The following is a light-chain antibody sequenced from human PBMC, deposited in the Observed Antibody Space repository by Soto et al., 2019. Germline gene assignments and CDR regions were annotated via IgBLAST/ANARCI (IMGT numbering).Light chain of an antibody. CDR3: QQRSNWPPTWT. V-gene: IGKV3-11*01. Sequence: EIVLTQSPATLSLSPGERATLSCRASQSVSNYLAWYQQKPGQAPRLLIYDASNRATGIPARFSGSGSGTDCTRTISSLEPEDFAVYYCQQRSNWPPTWTFGQGTKVEIK. CDR1: QSVSNY. CDR2: DAS. J-gene: IGKJ1*01.